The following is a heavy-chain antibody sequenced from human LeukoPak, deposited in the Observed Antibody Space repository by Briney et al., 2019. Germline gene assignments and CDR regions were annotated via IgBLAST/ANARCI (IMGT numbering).Heavy chain of an antibody. D-gene: IGHD6-13*01. Sequence: PGGSLRLSCAASGFTFSSYAMSWVRQAPGKGLEWVSAISCSGGSTYYADSVKGRFTISRDNSKNTLYLQMNSLRAEDTAVYYCAKDRGNEGPGGSSWYYWGQGTLVTVSS. CDR2: ISCSGGST. CDR3: AKDRGNEGPGGSSWYY. V-gene: IGHV3-23*01. J-gene: IGHJ4*02. CDR1: GFTFSSYA.